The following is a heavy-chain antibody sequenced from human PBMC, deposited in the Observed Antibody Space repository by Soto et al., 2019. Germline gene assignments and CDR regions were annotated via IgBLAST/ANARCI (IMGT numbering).Heavy chain of an antibody. V-gene: IGHV3-73*02. J-gene: IGHJ4*02. CDR2: IRSKANSYAT. CDR1: GFTFSGSA. CDR3: TICDPPLRY. D-gene: IGHD2-21*01. Sequence: EVQMVESGGGLVQPGGSLKLSCAASGFTFSGSAMHWVRQASGKGLEWVGRIRSKANSYATAYAASVKGRFTISRDDSKDSAYLQMNSLKTEDTAVYYCTICDPPLRYWGQGTLVTVSS.